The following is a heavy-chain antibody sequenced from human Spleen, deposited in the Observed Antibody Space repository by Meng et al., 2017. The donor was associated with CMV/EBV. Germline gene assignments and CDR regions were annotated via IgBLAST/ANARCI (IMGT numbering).Heavy chain of an antibody. CDR2: ISYGGST. V-gene: IGHV4-39*07. J-gene: IGHJ5*02. Sequence: QLQRQPSGPGPVKPSETLSLTCSVSGGSISSTTTATQWGWFRQPPGKGLEWIGSISYGGSTHYNPSLQSRVTISRDTSKNQLSLKLTSAIAADTAVYYCARELSWFDPWGQGTLVTVSS. CDR3: ARELSWFDP. CDR1: GGSISSTTTATQ.